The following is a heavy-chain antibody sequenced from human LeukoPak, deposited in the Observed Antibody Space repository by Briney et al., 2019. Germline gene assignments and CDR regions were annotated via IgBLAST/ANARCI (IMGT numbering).Heavy chain of an antibody. CDR3: AREDYYGSGSPFDI. CDR2: IYHSGST. V-gene: IGHV4-38-2*02. CDR1: GYSISSGYY. Sequence: SETLSLTCTVSGYSISSGYYWGWIRQPPGKGLEWIGSIYHSGSTYYNPSLKSRVTISVDTSKNQFSLKLSSVTAADTAVYYCAREDYYGSGSPFDIWGQGTMVTVSS. J-gene: IGHJ3*02. D-gene: IGHD3-10*01.